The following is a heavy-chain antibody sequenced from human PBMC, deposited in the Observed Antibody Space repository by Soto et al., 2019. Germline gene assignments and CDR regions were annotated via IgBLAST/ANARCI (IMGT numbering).Heavy chain of an antibody. CDR3: ARDYPSAYYDSSAPHWGFDP. CDR1: GGPISSGGYY. D-gene: IGHD3-22*01. Sequence: SETLSLTCTVSGGPISSGGYYWSWIRQHPGKGLEWIGYIYYSGSTYYNPSLKSRVTISVDTSKNQFSLKLSSVTAADTAVYYCARDYPSAYYDSSAPHWGFDPWGQGTLVTVSS. V-gene: IGHV4-31*03. CDR2: IYYSGST. J-gene: IGHJ5*02.